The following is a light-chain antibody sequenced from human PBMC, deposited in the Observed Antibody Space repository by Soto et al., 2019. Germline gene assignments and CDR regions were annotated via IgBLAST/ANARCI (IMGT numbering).Light chain of an antibody. V-gene: IGLV1-44*01. J-gene: IGLJ1*01. Sequence: QSVLTQPPSASGTPGQRVTISSSGSNSNIGSNTVIWYQQLPGTAPKLLIYHDKQRPSGVPDRFSASKSGTSASLAISGLQAEDEDDYYCAAWDDRLKVYVFGTGTKLTVL. CDR1: NSNIGSNT. CDR3: AAWDDRLKVYV. CDR2: HDK.